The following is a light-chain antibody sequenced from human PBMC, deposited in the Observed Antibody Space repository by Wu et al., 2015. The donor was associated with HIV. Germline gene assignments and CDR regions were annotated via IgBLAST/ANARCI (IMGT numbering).Light chain of an antibody. CDR3: QQLNSYPLT. J-gene: IGKJ4*01. Sequence: DIQLTQSPSFLSASVGDRVTITCRASQGISHFLGWYQQKPGKAPKLLIYAASTLQSGVPSRFGGSGSGTEFTLTISSLQPDDFATYYCQQLNSYPLTFGGGTKVDIK. CDR2: AAS. V-gene: IGKV1-9*01. CDR1: QGISHF.